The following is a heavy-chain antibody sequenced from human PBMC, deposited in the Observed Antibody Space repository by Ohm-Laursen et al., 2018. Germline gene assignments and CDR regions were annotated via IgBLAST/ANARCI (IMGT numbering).Heavy chain of an antibody. CDR3: ARAGVVTAIAWFDP. Sequence: GTLSLTCTVSGGSISNYFWSWIRQPPGKGLEWIGYIYYSGSTNYNPSLKSRVTISVDTSKNQFSLKLSSVTAADTAVYYCARAGVVTAIAWFDPWGQGTLVTVSS. V-gene: IGHV4-59*01. CDR1: GGSISNYF. D-gene: IGHD2-21*02. CDR2: IYYSGST. J-gene: IGHJ5*02.